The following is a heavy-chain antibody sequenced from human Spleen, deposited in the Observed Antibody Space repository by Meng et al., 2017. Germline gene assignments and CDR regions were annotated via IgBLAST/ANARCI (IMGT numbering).Heavy chain of an antibody. Sequence: SETLSLTCAVYGGSFSGYYWSWIRQPPGKGLEWIGEINHSGSTNYNPSLKSRVTISVDTSKNQFSLKLSSVTAADTAVYYCARGPALRYFDWLLKGGFDYWGQGTLVTGSS. J-gene: IGHJ4*02. CDR1: GGSFSGYY. CDR2: INHSGST. D-gene: IGHD3-9*01. V-gene: IGHV4-34*01. CDR3: ARGPALRYFDWLLKGGFDY.